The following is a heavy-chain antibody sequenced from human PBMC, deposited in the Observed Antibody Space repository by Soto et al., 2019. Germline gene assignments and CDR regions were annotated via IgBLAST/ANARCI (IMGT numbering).Heavy chain of an antibody. D-gene: IGHD3-10*01. Sequence: GSLRLSCAASGFTFSSYAMSWVRQAPGKGLEWVSAISGSGGSTYYADSVKGRFTISRDNSKNTLYLQMNSLRAEDTAVYYCAKDPSYHHPDYYYGMDVWGQGTTVTVSS. CDR3: AKDPSYHHPDYYYGMDV. V-gene: IGHV3-23*01. CDR2: ISGSGGST. J-gene: IGHJ6*02. CDR1: GFTFSSYA.